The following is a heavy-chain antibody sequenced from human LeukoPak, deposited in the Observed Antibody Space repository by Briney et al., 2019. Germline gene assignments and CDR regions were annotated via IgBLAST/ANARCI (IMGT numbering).Heavy chain of an antibody. CDR1: GFTFSSYS. CDR3: ARDLQRDGYNSDY. J-gene: IGHJ4*02. V-gene: IGHV3-21*01. CDR2: ISSSSSYI. D-gene: IGHD5-24*01. Sequence: GGSLRPSCAASGFTFSSYSMNWVRQAPGKGLEWVSSISSSSSYIYYADSVKGRFTISRDNAKNSLYLQMNSLRAEDTAVYYCARDLQRDGYNSDYWGQGTLVTVSS.